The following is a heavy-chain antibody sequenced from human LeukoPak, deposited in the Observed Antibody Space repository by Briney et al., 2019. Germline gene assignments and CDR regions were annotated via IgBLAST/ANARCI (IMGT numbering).Heavy chain of an antibody. D-gene: IGHD5-18*01. CDR3: ARGLLLDTAMVPTKYYFDY. V-gene: IGHV4-34*01. CDR2: INHSGST. CDR1: GGSFSGYY. Sequence: PSETLSLTCAVYGGSFSGYYWSWIRQPPGKGLEWIGEINHSGSTNYNPSLKSRVTISVDTSKNQFPLKLSSVTAADTAVYYCARGLLLDTAMVPTKYYFDYWGQGTLVTVSS. J-gene: IGHJ4*02.